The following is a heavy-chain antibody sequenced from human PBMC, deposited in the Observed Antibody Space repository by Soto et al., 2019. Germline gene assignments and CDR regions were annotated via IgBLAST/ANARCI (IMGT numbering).Heavy chain of an antibody. Sequence: QLLLQESGPGLVKPSETLSLTCTVSGGSVSSSSYYWGWVRQPPGKGLEWIGSIYYSGRTYYNLSLKSRVTISVDTSKNQFSLKLNSVTAADTAVYYCARRYSSSWYDCWGQGVLVTVSS. CDR3: ARRYSSSWYDC. CDR1: GGSVSSSSYY. D-gene: IGHD6-13*01. J-gene: IGHJ5*01. V-gene: IGHV4-39*01. CDR2: IYYSGRT.